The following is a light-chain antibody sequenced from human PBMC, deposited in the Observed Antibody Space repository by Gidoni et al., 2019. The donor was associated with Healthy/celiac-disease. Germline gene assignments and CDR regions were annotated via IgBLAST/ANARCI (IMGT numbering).Light chain of an antibody. CDR2: DAS. J-gene: IGKJ4*01. CDR3: QQRSNWPLT. CDR1: QSASSY. V-gene: IGKV3-11*01. Sequence: EIVLTQSPATLSLSPGERATLSCRASQSASSYLAWYQQKPGQAPRLLIYDASNRATGIPARFSSSGSGTDFTLTISSLETEDFAVYYCQQRSNWPLTFGGGTKVEIK.